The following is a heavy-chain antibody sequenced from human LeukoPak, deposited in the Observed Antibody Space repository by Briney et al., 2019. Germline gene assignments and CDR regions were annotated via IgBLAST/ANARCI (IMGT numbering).Heavy chain of an antibody. V-gene: IGHV4-38-2*02. D-gene: IGHD3-10*01. CDR3: ARDYMAFDY. CDR2: IYHSGST. Sequence: SETLSLTCTVSGYSISSGYYWGWIRQPPGKGLEWIGSIYHSGSTYYNPSLKSRVTISVDTSKNQFSLKLSSVTAADTAVYYCARDYMAFDYWGHGTLVTVSS. CDR1: GYSISSGYY. J-gene: IGHJ4*01.